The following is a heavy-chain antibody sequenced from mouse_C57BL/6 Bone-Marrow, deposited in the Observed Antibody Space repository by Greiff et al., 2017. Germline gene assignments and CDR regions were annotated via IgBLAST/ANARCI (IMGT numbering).Heavy chain of an antibody. Sequence: VQLKQSGPELVKPGASVKISCKASGYSFTGYYMNWVKQSPEKSLEWIGELNPSTGGTNYNQKFKAKATLTVDKSSSTAYMQLKSLTSEDSAVYYCARSGDGYYVDYFDYWGQGTTLTVSS. V-gene: IGHV1-42*01. D-gene: IGHD2-3*01. CDR2: LNPSTGGT. CDR3: ARSGDGYYVDYFDY. J-gene: IGHJ2*01. CDR1: GYSFTGYY.